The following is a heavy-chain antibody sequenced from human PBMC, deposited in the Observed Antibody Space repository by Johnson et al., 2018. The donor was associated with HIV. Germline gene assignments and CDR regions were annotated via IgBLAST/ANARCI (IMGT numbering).Heavy chain of an antibody. CDR3: ARGYILTGYSGAFDM. J-gene: IGHJ3*02. CDR1: GFTFRNAW. CDR2: IKRKTDGGTT. V-gene: IGHV3-15*01. Sequence: VQLVESGGGLVKPGGSLRLSCAVSGFTFRNAWVSWVRQAPGKGLEWVGRIKRKTDGGTTDYAEPVKGRFTISRDDSNTTLFLQMNTLRAEDTAVYYCARGYILTGYSGAFDMWGQGTMVTVSS. D-gene: IGHD3-9*01.